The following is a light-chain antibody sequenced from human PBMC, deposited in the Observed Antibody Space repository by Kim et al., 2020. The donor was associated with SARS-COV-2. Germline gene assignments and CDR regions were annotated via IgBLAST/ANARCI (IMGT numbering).Light chain of an antibody. J-gene: IGLJ1*01. V-gene: IGLV1-44*01. CDR3: AAWDDSLRTHV. CDR1: SSNIGSNV. Sequence: QSVLTQPPSASGTPGQRVTIPCSGSSSNIGSNVVNWYKQLPGTAPQLLIYRNNERPSGVPDRFSGSKSGTSASLAINGLQSEDEADYYCAAWDDSLRTHVLGDGTKVTVL. CDR2: RNN.